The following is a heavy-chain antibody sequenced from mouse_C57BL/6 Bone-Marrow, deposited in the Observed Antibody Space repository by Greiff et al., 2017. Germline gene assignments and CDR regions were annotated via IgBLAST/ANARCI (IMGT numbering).Heavy chain of an antibody. V-gene: IGHV1-50*01. CDR1: GYTFTSYW. Sequence: QVQLQQPGAELVKPGASVKLSCKASGYTFTSYWMQWVKQRPGQGLEWIGEIDPSDSYTNYNQKFKGKATLTVDTSSSTAYMQLSSLTSEDSAVYYCAKAWLRYYFHYWGQGTTPPVSS. D-gene: IGHD2-2*01. CDR2: IDPSDSYT. CDR3: AKAWLRYYFHY. J-gene: IGHJ2*01.